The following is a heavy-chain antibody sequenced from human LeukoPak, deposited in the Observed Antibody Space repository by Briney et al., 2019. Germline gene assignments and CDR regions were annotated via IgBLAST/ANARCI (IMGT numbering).Heavy chain of an antibody. CDR1: GYTFTSYG. Sequence: ASVKVSCKASGYTFTSYGISWVRQAPGLGLEWMEWISGYNDNTDYAQKFQGRVTMTTDTSTSTAYMELRSLRSDDTAVYYCARVGRTIVATMAYWGQGTLVTVSS. J-gene: IGHJ4*02. CDR3: ARVGRTIVATMAY. D-gene: IGHD5-12*01. V-gene: IGHV1-18*01. CDR2: ISGYNDNT.